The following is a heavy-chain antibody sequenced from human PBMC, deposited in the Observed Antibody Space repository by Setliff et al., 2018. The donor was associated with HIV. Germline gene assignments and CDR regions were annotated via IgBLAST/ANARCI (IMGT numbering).Heavy chain of an antibody. CDR3: ARFRKFQLVGALDY. J-gene: IGHJ4*02. CDR1: GDTFTSYD. CDR2: MTPYSGNT. V-gene: IGHV1-8*02. D-gene: IGHD1-26*01. Sequence: ASVKVSCKTSGDTFTSYDINWVRQAAGHGLEWMGWMTPYSGNTGYAQKFQGRVSMTRNTSISTAYMELSSLRSEDTAVYYCARFRKFQLVGALDYWGQGTLVTVSS.